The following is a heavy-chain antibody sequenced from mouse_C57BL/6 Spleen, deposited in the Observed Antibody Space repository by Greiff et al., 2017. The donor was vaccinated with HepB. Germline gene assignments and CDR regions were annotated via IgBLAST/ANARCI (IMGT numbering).Heavy chain of an antibody. V-gene: IGHV1-59*01. CDR3: AREAIVTSYYAMDY. CDR2: IDPSDSYT. J-gene: IGHJ4*01. Sequence: QVQLQQSGAELVRPGTSVKLSCKASGYTFTSYWMHWVKQRPGQGLEWIGVIDPSDSYTNYNQKFKGKATLTVDTSSSTAYMQLSSLTSEDSAVYNCAREAIVTSYYAMDYWGQGTSVTVSS. CDR1: GYTFTSYW. D-gene: IGHD2-5*01.